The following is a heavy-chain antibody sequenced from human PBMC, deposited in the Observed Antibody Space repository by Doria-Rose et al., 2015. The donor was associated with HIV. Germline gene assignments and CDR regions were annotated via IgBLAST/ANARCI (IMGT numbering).Heavy chain of an antibody. V-gene: IGHV3-23*01. CDR1: GFTFTDHA. J-gene: IGHJ1*01. CDR3: AELSFVRTWGTLAPLFEH. Sequence: EVQLLESGGGLIPPGGSLRLSCAASGFTFTDHAMSWVRQAPGKGLEWVAAISGDGGDTFYADSVKGRFIISRNNSKNSIYMQMNALSGADTAVYYCAELSFVRTWGTLAPLFEHWGQGTLVTVSS. D-gene: IGHD3-16*01. CDR2: ISGDGGDT.